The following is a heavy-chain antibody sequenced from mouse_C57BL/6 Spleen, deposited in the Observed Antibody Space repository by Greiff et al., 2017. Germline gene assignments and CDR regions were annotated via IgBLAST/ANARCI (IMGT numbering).Heavy chain of an antibody. CDR3: ARRVYDEDWYFDV. J-gene: IGHJ1*03. Sequence: VQLQQSGPGLVKPSQSLSLTCSVTGYSITSGYYWNWIRQFPGNKLEWMGYISYDGSNNYNPSLKNRISITRDTSKNQFFLKLNSVTTEDTATYYCARRVYDEDWYFDVWGTGTTVTVSS. CDR1: GYSITSGYY. V-gene: IGHV3-6*01. D-gene: IGHD2-12*01. CDR2: ISYDGSN.